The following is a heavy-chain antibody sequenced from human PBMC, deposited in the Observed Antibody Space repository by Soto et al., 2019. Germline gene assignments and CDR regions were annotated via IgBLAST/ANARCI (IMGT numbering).Heavy chain of an antibody. J-gene: IGHJ4*02. Sequence: GGSLRLSCAASGFSFSTYSMNWVRQAPGKGLEWVSYFISSSGRIYYADSVKGRFTISRDNAKSSFYLQMSSLRAEDTAVYYCARLAMNEENYAYVWGSHRFYFDHWGQGTLVTVSS. V-gene: IGHV3-48*01. CDR2: FISSSGRI. CDR3: ARLAMNEENYAYVWGSHRFYFDH. CDR1: GFSFSTYS. D-gene: IGHD3-16*02.